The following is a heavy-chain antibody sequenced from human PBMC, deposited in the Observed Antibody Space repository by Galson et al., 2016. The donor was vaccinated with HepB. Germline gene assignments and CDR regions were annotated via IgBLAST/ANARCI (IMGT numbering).Heavy chain of an antibody. Sequence: SLRLSCAASGFTFNHYALHWVRQAPGKGLEYVSTVSADGFATYYADSVKGRFTISGDNSKNTQYLQMSSLRPEDTALYYCVKDRGCPNCRYDYWGQGALVTVSS. D-gene: IGHD1-1*01. CDR1: GFTFNHYA. CDR2: VSADGFAT. CDR3: VKDRGCPNCRYDY. J-gene: IGHJ4*02. V-gene: IGHV3-64D*06.